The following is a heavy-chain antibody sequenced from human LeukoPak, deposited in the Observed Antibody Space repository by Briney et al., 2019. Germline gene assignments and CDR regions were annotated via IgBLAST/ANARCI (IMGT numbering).Heavy chain of an antibody. J-gene: IGHJ5*02. Sequence: ASVKVSCKASGGTFSSYAISWVRQAPGQGLEWMGGIIPIFGTAHYAQKFQGRVTITADESTSTAYMELSSLRSEDTAVYYCARVPAAINVWFDPWGQGTLVTVSS. CDR1: GGTFSSYA. V-gene: IGHV1-69*13. D-gene: IGHD2-2*02. CDR2: IIPIFGTA. CDR3: ARVPAAINVWFDP.